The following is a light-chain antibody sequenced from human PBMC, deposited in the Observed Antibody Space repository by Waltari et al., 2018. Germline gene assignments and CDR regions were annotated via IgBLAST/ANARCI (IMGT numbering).Light chain of an antibody. CDR2: AAS. Sequence: DIQMTQSPSSLSASVGDRVTITCRASQTIDRYLNWYHQKPGKAPKLLIYAASSLQSGVPSRFSGSGSGTDFTLTISSLQPEDSAIYYCQQANSFPYTFGQGTKVEIK. CDR1: QTIDRY. J-gene: IGKJ2*01. CDR3: QQANSFPYT. V-gene: IGKV1-39*01.